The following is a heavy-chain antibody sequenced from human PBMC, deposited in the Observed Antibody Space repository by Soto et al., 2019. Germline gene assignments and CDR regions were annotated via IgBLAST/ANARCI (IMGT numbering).Heavy chain of an antibody. CDR1: GYTFSSFA. D-gene: IGHD3-3*01. J-gene: IGHJ4*02. CDR2: IIDGNGNT. Sequence: QVQLVQSGAEVRKPGASVKVSCKTSGYTFSSFALHWVRQAPGERPEGVGGIIDGNGNTKDSQKFQGRVTITRDTSDTKSDMEWRSMRSQDTAVYDCARASFYYDAWPDHLNCGHLDYWGQGTLVTVSS. CDR3: ARASFYYDAWPDHLNCGHLDY. V-gene: IGHV1-3*01.